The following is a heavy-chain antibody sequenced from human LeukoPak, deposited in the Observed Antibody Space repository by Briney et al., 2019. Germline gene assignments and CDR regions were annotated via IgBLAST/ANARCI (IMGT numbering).Heavy chain of an antibody. D-gene: IGHD2-21*01. CDR1: GFTFRFYA. J-gene: IGHJ4*02. CDR3: ARGGGYCGGDCYGIDY. CDR2: ITGGGDNT. V-gene: IGHV3-21*01. Sequence: GGSLRLSCAASGFTFRFYAMTWVRQAPGKGLEWVSAITGGGDNTYYADSVKGRFTISRDNAKNSLYLQMNSLRAEDTAVYYCARGGGYCGGDCYGIDYWGQGALVTVSS.